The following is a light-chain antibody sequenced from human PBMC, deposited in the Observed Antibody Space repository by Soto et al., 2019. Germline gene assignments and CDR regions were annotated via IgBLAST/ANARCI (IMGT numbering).Light chain of an antibody. CDR3: CSYAGSSTYVV. Sequence: QSVLTQPASVSGSPGQSITISCTGTSSDVGSYNLVSWYQQHPGKAPKLMIYEGSKRPSGGSNRFSGSKSGNXASLTISGLQAEDEADYYCCSYAGSSTYVVFGGGTKLTVL. V-gene: IGLV2-23*01. CDR1: SSDVGSYNL. J-gene: IGLJ2*01. CDR2: EGS.